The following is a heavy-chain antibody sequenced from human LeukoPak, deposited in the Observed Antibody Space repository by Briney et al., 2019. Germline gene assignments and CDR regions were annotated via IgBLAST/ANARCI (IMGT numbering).Heavy chain of an antibody. D-gene: IGHD2-2*01. Sequence: PSETLSLTCVVSGFSISSGYYWGWIRQPPGRGLEWIVNSHPSGTTFYNSSLKSRVAMSIDMSKNQFSLKLVSVTAADTAVYYCARGHCYSTYCSRGIWFDPWGQGFLVTVSS. CDR1: GFSISSGYY. CDR2: SHPSGTT. CDR3: ARGHCYSTYCSRGIWFDP. V-gene: IGHV4-38-2*01. J-gene: IGHJ5*02.